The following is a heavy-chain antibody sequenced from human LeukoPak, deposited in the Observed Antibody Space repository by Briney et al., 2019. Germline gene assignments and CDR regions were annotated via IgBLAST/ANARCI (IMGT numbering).Heavy chain of an antibody. Sequence: GGSLRLSCAASGFTFSSYGMSWVRQAPGKGLEWVSVIYSGGSTYYADSVKGRFTISRDNSKNTLYLQMNSLRAEDTAVYYCARGPGFGVNYYYYYYMDVWGKGTTVTISS. CDR1: GFTFSSYG. J-gene: IGHJ6*03. D-gene: IGHD3-10*01. V-gene: IGHV3-66*01. CDR3: ARGPGFGVNYYYYYYMDV. CDR2: IYSGGST.